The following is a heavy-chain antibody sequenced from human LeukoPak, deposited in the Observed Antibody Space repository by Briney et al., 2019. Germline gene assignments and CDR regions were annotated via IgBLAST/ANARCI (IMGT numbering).Heavy chain of an antibody. V-gene: IGHV4-34*01. J-gene: IGHJ4*02. Sequence: SETLSLTCAVYGGSFSDNYWTWIRQPPGKGLEWIGEIYHSGRNKYNPSLKSRVTISVDTSKNQFSLQLDSVTAADTAVYYCARSLGYCSGGSCYPFDCWGQGTLVTVSS. CDR3: ARSLGYCSGGSCYPFDC. CDR2: IYHSGRN. D-gene: IGHD2-15*01. CDR1: GGSFSDNY.